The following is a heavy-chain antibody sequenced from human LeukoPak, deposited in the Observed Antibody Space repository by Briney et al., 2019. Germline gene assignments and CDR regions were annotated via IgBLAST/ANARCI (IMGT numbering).Heavy chain of an antibody. CDR3: ASLPGAYYFDY. CDR2: ISTDPSNK. J-gene: IGHJ4*02. CDR1: GFSFSYFG. D-gene: IGHD1-14*01. V-gene: IGHV3-30*03. Sequence: GGSLRLSCAASGFSFSYFGLHWVRQAPGKGLEWVALISTDPSNKYYADSVKGRFTISRDNSKNTLYLQMNSLRAEDTAVYYCASLPGAYYFDYWGQGTLVTVSS.